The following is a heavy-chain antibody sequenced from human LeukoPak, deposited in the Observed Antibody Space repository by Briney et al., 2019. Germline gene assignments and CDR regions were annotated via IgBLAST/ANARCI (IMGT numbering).Heavy chain of an antibody. Sequence: GSSVEVSCKASGGTFTNYGISWVRQAPGQGLEWMGGIIPIFGTANYAQKFQGRVTITADESTSTAYMELSSLRSEDTAVYYCARGVWEPRGHYYYMDVWGKGTTVTVSS. V-gene: IGHV1-69*01. D-gene: IGHD1-26*01. CDR1: GGTFTNYG. CDR2: IIPIFGTA. J-gene: IGHJ6*03. CDR3: ARGVWEPRGHYYYMDV.